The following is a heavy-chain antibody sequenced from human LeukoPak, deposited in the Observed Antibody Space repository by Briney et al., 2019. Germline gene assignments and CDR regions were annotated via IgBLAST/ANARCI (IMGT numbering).Heavy chain of an antibody. V-gene: IGHV1-69*05. CDR2: IIPVFGAA. CDR3: ARAHPVFVANTEYSYYYMDV. D-gene: IGHD1-1*01. CDR1: GGSISTFD. J-gene: IGHJ6*03. Sequence: GSSVKVSCKASGGSISTFDISWVRQAPGQGLEWMGGIIPVFGAAQYAQKFRGRVTINTDETTSAVYMELISLRSDDTAVYYCARAHPVFVANTEYSYYYMDVWGKGTTVTVSS.